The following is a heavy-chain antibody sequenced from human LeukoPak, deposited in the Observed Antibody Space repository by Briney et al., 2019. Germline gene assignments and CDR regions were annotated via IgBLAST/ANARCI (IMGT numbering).Heavy chain of an antibody. J-gene: IGHJ4*02. CDR1: GYTFTGHY. D-gene: IGHD1/OR15-1a*01. CDR3: ARVMNREGTNY. Sequence: ASVKVSCKGSGYTFTGHYMHWVRQVPGQGLEWMGWINPNSGGTKYAQKFQGRVTMTRDTSISTAYMELNRLRSDDTAVYYCARVMNREGTNYWGQGTLVTVSS. CDR2: INPNSGGT. V-gene: IGHV1-2*02.